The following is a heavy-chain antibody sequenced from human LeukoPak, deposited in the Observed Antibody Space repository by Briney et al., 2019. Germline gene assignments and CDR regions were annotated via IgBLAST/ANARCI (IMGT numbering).Heavy chain of an antibody. Sequence: SVKVSCKASGGTFSSYAISWVRQAPGQGLEWMGGIIPIFGTANYARKFQGRVTITTGESTSTAYMELSSLRSEDTAVYYCAMNGIVGAAGAFDIWGQGTMVTVSS. CDR1: GGTFSSYA. J-gene: IGHJ3*02. CDR2: IIPIFGTA. D-gene: IGHD1-26*01. CDR3: AMNGIVGAAGAFDI. V-gene: IGHV1-69*05.